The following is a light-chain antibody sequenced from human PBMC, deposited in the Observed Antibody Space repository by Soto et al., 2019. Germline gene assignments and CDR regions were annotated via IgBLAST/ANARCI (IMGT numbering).Light chain of an antibody. J-gene: IGKJ5*01. CDR1: QSVSSN. CDR3: QLGTT. V-gene: IGKV3-15*01. CDR2: GAS. Sequence: EIVMTQSPATLSVSPGERATLSCRASQSVSSNLAWYQQKPGQAPRLLIYGASTRATGIPARFSGSGSGTEFTLTISSLQSEDFAVYYCQLGTTFGQGTRLEI.